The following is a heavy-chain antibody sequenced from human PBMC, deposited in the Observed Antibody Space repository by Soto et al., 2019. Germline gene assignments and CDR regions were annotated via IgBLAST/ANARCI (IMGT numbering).Heavy chain of an antibody. J-gene: IGHJ3*01. CDR2: INGDGSTI. CDR1: GFMFSHYW. CDR3: ATGPTLAFHF. V-gene: IGHV3-74*01. Sequence: PGGSLRLSCQASGFMFSHYWMHWIRQVPGKGLVWVSRINGDGSTILYADFAKGRFTLSRENAKNTVSLQMSSLRAEDTAMYYCATGPTLAFHFCGLGTMVTVAT.